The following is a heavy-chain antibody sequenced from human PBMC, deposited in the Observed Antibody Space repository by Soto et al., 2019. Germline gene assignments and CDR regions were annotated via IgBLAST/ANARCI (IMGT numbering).Heavy chain of an antibody. CDR1: GGSISSSSYY. J-gene: IGHJ3*02. CDR2: IYYSGST. V-gene: IGHV4-39*01. Sequence: SETLSLTCTVSGGSISSSSYYWGWIRQPPGKGLEWIGSIYYSGSTYYNPSLKSRVTISVDTSKNQFSLKLSSVTAADTAVYYCARRHGDYDDAFDISGQGTMVTVSS. D-gene: IGHD4-17*01. CDR3: ARRHGDYDDAFDI.